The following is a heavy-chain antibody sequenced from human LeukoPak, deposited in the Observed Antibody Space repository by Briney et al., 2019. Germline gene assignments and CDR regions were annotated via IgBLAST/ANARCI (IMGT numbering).Heavy chain of an antibody. CDR1: GYTFTSYD. J-gene: IGHJ4*02. Sequence: ASVKVSCKDSGYTFTSYDMHWVGQAPGQRLEWMGWISAGNGNTKYSQNFQGRDTCISNTSETTALMELSSLRCEDAGVYYCARDSGSGNNDYWGQGTLVTVSS. CDR3: ARDSGSGNNDY. V-gene: IGHV1-3*01. CDR2: ISAGNGNT. D-gene: IGHD1-26*01.